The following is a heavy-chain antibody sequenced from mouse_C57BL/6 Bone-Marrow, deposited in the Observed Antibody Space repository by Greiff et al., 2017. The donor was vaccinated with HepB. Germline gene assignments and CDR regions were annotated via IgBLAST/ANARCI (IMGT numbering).Heavy chain of an antibody. D-gene: IGHD2-3*01. CDR2: SRNKANDYTT. J-gene: IGHJ2*01. Sequence: EVKVEESGGGLVQSGRSLRLSCATSGFTFSDFYMEWVRQAPGKGLEWIAASRNKANDYTTEYSASVKGRFIVSRDTSQSILYLQMNALRAEDTAIYYCARDAPDGYYFDYWGQGTTLTVSS. CDR3: ARDAPDGYYFDY. V-gene: IGHV7-1*01. CDR1: GFTFSDFY.